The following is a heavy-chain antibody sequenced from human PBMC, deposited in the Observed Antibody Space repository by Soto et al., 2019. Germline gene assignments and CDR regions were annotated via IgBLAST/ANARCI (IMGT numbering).Heavy chain of an antibody. CDR2: ISAYNGNT. CDR3: ARGWLRFNYYYYYGMDV. CDR1: GYTFTSYG. V-gene: IGHV1-18*01. D-gene: IGHD5-12*01. J-gene: IGHJ6*02. Sequence: GASVKVSCKSSGYTFTSYGISWVRQAPGQGLEWMGWISAYNGNTNYAQKLQGRVTITTDTSTSTAYMELRSLRSDDTAVYYCARGWLRFNYYYYYGMDVWGQGTTVTVSS.